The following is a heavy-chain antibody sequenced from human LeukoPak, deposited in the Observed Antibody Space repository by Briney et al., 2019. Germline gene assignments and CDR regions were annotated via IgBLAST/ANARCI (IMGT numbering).Heavy chain of an antibody. CDR1: GFTFNSYE. CDR2: ISSSGSTI. J-gene: IGHJ3*02. V-gene: IGHV3-48*03. CDR3: ARGGMITFGGVIVRNAFDS. D-gene: IGHD3-16*02. Sequence: GGSLRLSCTASGFTFNSYEMNWVRQPPGKGLEWVSYISSSGSTIYYADSVKGRFTISRDNAKNSLYLQMNSLRAEDTAVYYCARGGMITFGGVIVRNAFDSWGQGTMVTVSS.